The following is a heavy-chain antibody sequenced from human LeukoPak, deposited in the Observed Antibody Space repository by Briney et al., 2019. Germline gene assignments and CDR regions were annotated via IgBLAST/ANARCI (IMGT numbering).Heavy chain of an antibody. CDR3: ARGLRASSVAFDY. CDR2: INHSGST. CDR1: GGSFSGYY. D-gene: IGHD6-6*01. V-gene: IGHV4-34*01. Sequence: SETLSFTCAVYGGSFSGYYWSWIRQPPGKGLEWIGEINHSGSTNYNPSLKSRVTISVDTSKNQFSLKLSSVTAADTAVYYCARGLRASSVAFDYWGQGTLVTVSS. J-gene: IGHJ4*02.